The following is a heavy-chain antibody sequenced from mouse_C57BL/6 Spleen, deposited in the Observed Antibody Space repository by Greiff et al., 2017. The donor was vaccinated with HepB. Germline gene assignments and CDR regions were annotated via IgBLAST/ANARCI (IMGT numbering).Heavy chain of an antibody. J-gene: IGHJ2*01. CDR3: ARLGDGNYVFGY. V-gene: IGHV1-7*01. D-gene: IGHD2-1*01. Sequence: VQGVESGAELAKPGASVKLSCKASGYTFTSYWMHWVKQRPGQGLEWIGYINPSSGYTKYNQKFKDKATLTADRSSSTGYMQLSSLTYEDSAVYVCARLGDGNYVFGYWGQGATLTVSS. CDR1: GYTFTSYW. CDR2: INPSSGYT.